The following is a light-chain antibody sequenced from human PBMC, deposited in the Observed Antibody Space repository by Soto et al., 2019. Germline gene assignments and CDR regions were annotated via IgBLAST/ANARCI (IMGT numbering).Light chain of an antibody. J-gene: IGKJ3*01. CDR3: QLFYDYPHS. Sequence: ALQVTQSPSSLSASVGDRVNISCRTSQGFGSPLAWYQQTTGKTPRILIYDGSTLQSGVPTRFRGSGSETNFTLTISRLQPEDFATYHCQLFYDYPHSFGPGTKVHIK. CDR1: QGFGSP. V-gene: IGKV1D-13*01. CDR2: DGS.